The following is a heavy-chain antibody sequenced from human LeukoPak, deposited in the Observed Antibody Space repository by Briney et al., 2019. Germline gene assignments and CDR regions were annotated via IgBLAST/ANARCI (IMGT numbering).Heavy chain of an antibody. J-gene: IGHJ6*04. CDR3: ARLGYCSSTSCYAYYGMDV. CDR2: ISSSGSTI. Sequence: GGSLRLSCAASGLTFSSYEMNWVRQAPGKGLEWVSYISSSGSTIYYADSVKGRFTISRDNAKNSLYLQMNSLRAEDTAVYYCARLGYCSSTSCYAYYGMDVWGKGTTVTVSS. D-gene: IGHD2-2*01. V-gene: IGHV3-48*03. CDR1: GLTFSSYE.